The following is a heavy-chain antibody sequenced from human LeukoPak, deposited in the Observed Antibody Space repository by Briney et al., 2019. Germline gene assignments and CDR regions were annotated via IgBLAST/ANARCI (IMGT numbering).Heavy chain of an antibody. CDR3: AREDYYGSGSYPVD. Sequence: GGSLRLSCAASGFTFSSYGMHWARQAPGKGLEWTTVVSHDGNNQFYADSVKGRFTISRDNSKNMVYLQMNSLRVEDTAVYYCAREDYYGSGSYPVDWGQGTLVTVSS. D-gene: IGHD3-10*01. CDR2: VSHDGNNQ. J-gene: IGHJ4*02. CDR1: GFTFSSYG. V-gene: IGHV3-30*03.